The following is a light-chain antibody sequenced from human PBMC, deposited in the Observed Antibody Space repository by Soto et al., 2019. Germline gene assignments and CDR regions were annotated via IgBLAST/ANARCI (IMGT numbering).Light chain of an antibody. Sequence: EIVLTQSPAALSLSPGGRATLSCRASQSVGDYLAWYQQKPGRAPRLLIYDAKQRSADVPARFSGSGSGTDFTLTIDSLEPEDFAVYYCHQRSSWPPTFGGGSKVEI. CDR3: HQRSSWPPT. V-gene: IGKV3-11*01. CDR1: QSVGDY. J-gene: IGKJ4*01. CDR2: DAK.